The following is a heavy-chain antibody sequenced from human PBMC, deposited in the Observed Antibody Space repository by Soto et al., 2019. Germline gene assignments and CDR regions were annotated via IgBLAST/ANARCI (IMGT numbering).Heavy chain of an antibody. CDR1: GFTFSSYW. CDR3: ARDPTMYYYDSSGYYPDY. J-gene: IGHJ4*02. CDR2: INSGGSST. D-gene: IGHD3-22*01. V-gene: IGHV3-74*01. Sequence: GGSLRLSCAASGFTFSSYWMHWVRQAPGKGLVWVSRINSGGSSTSYADSVKGRFTISRDNAKNTLYLQMNSLRAEDTAVYYCARDPTMYYYDSSGYYPDYWGQGTLVTVSS.